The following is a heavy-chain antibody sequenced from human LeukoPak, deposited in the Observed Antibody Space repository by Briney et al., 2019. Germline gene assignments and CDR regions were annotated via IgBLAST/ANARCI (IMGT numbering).Heavy chain of an antibody. CDR2: IKSDGTSI. D-gene: IGHD2-15*01. J-gene: IGHJ6*02. V-gene: IGHV3-74*01. CDR1: GFTFSNYW. Sequence: GGSLRLSCAASGFTFSNYWMHWVRQAPGKGLVWVSRIKSDGTSINYADSVKGRFTITRDNAKNRLFLQMNSLRAEDTAVYFCARGHCSGGRCHSVGYYGMDVWGQGTTVTVSS. CDR3: ARGHCSGGRCHSVGYYGMDV.